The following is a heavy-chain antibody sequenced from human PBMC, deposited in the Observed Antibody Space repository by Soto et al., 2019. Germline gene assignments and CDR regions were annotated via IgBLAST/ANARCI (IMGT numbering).Heavy chain of an antibody. CDR3: ASSADYDFWSGLRAYCYFGMDV. CDR2: ISAYNGNT. CDR1: GYTFTSYG. J-gene: IGHJ6*02. D-gene: IGHD3-3*01. V-gene: IGHV1-18*01. Sequence: QVQLVQSGAEVKKPGASVKVSCKASGYTFTSYGISWVRQAPGQGLEWMGWISAYNGNTNYAQKLQGRVTMTTDTSTSTAYMELRSLRSDDTAVYYCASSADYDFWSGLRAYCYFGMDVWGQGTTVTVSS.